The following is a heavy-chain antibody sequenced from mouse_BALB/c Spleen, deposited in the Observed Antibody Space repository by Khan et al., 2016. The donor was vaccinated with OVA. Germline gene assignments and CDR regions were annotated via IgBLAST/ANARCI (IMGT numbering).Heavy chain of an antibody. D-gene: IGHD1-1*01. J-gene: IGHJ4*01. Sequence: DLVKPGASVKLSCKASGYTFTSYWINWIKQRPGQGLEWIGRISPGSGTPYYNEMFKGKATLTVDTSSSTVYIQISSLSSEDSAVYFCDMEKSFASSHCAKDYWGQAASVTVSS. V-gene: IGHV1S41*01. CDR1: GYTFTSYW. CDR3: DMEKSFASSHCAKDY. CDR2: ISPGSGTP.